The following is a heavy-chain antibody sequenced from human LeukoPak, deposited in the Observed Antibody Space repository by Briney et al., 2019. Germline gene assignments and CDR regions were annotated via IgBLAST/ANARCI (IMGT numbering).Heavy chain of an antibody. V-gene: IGHV1-46*01. CDR3: ARLYSSSWAFDY. Sequence: ASVKVSCKASGYTFTSYYMHWVRQAPGQGLEWMGIINPSGGSTSYAQKFQGRVTMTRDTPTSTVYMELSRLRSEDTAVYYCARLYSSSWAFDYWGQGTLVTVSS. CDR2: INPSGGST. CDR1: GYTFTSYY. D-gene: IGHD6-13*01. J-gene: IGHJ4*02.